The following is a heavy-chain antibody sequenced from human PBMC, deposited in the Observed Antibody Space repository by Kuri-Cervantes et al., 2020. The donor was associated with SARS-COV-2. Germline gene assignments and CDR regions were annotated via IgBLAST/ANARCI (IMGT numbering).Heavy chain of an antibody. CDR1: GFTFSSYS. CDR2: INPDGSYT. V-gene: IGHV3-74*01. CDR3: VRDGDHWNFDY. J-gene: IGHJ4*02. Sequence: LSLTCAASGFTFSSYSMNWVRQAPGKGLVWVSRINPDGSYTNNADSVKGRFTLSRDNAKNMLFLQMNSLRAEGTAVYYCVRDGDHWNFDYWGQGTLVTVSS. D-gene: IGHD1-1*01.